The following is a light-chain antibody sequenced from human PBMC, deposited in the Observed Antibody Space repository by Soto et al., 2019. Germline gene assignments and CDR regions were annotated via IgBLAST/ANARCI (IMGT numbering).Light chain of an antibody. CDR3: QQRSNWPWT. CDR2: DAS. CDR1: QSVSSY. J-gene: IGKJ1*01. Sequence: EIVLTQSPATLALSPGERATLSCRASQSVSSYLAWYQQKPGQAPRLLIYDASNRATGIPARFSGSGSGTDFTLTISSLAPEDSAVYYCQQRSNWPWTFGQGTKVDIK. V-gene: IGKV3-11*01.